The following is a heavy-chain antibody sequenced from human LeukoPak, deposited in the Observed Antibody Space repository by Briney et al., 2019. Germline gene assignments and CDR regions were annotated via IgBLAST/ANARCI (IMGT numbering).Heavy chain of an antibody. Sequence: ASVKVSCKASGYTFTSYAMHWVRQAPGQRLEWMGWINAGNGNTKYSQEFQGRVTITRDTSASTAYMELSSLRSEDMAVYYCARDFSHYSSSWYYFDYWGQGTLVTVSS. V-gene: IGHV1-3*03. CDR1: GYTFTSYA. D-gene: IGHD6-13*01. CDR3: ARDFSHYSSSWYYFDY. J-gene: IGHJ4*02. CDR2: INAGNGNT.